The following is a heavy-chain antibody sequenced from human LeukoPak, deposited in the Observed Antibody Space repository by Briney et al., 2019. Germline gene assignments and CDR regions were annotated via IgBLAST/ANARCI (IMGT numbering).Heavy chain of an antibody. J-gene: IGHJ4*02. CDR3: ARDRAEYYDFWSGDYLDY. D-gene: IGHD3-3*01. Sequence: GGSLRLSCAASGFTFSSYSMNWVRQAPGKGLEWVSSIGSSSSYIYYADSVKGRFTISRDNAKNSLYLQMNSLRAEDTAVYYCARDRAEYYDFWSGDYLDYWGQGTLVTVSS. V-gene: IGHV3-21*01. CDR2: IGSSSSYI. CDR1: GFTFSSYS.